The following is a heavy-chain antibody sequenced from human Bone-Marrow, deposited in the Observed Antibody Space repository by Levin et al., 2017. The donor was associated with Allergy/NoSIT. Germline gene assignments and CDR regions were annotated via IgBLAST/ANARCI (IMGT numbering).Heavy chain of an antibody. Sequence: PSETLSLTCTVSGGSVSSGTYYWTWIRQPPGKGLEWIGYISNSGITNYNPSLESRITISLDTSKNQFSLKLSSVTAADTAVYYCARDFVFGDSFPYYYGLDVWGQGTTVTVSS. CDR3: ARDFVFGDSFPYYYGLDV. D-gene: IGHD4-17*01. CDR2: ISNSGIT. J-gene: IGHJ6*02. V-gene: IGHV4-61*01. CDR1: GGSVSSGTYY.